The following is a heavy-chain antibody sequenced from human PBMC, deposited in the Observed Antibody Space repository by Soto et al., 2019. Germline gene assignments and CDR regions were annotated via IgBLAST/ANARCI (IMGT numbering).Heavy chain of an antibody. Sequence: SLRLSCVASGFAFDDYAMHWVRQVPGKGLEWVSGISWNSATIVYGDSVKGRFTISRDNAKNSLYLQMDSLRTEDTAVYYCAKELSDVGLDFQYGMDVGGQWTTVTVCS. CDR1: GFAFDDYA. V-gene: IGHV3-9*01. D-gene: IGHD2-2*03. CDR3: AKELSDVGLDFQYGMDV. CDR2: ISWNSATI. J-gene: IGHJ6*01.